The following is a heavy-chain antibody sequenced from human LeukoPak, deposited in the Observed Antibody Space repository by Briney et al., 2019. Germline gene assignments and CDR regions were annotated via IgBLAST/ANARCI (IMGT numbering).Heavy chain of an antibody. V-gene: IGHV3-23*01. Sequence: PGKSLRLSCVASGSSFSNFAMSWVRQPPGEGLEWVSSIIGPGVYTNYADSVKGRFTISRDNSENTVYLQMNAIRAEDTAVYYCASAWGMVVGGQGTPVTVS. CDR2: IIGPGVYT. CDR3: ASAWGMVV. J-gene: IGHJ6*02. CDR1: GSSFSNFA.